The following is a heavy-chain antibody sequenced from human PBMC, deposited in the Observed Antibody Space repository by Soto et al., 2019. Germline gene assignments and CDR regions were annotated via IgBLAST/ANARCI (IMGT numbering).Heavy chain of an antibody. D-gene: IGHD6-19*01. Sequence: SETLSLTCNMSGDSYSISTYSCSWIRQPPGKALQWLGFIYQSGVTSYHPSLASRVSISLARANNQCSLKLKSVTAADTAVYFWAGMPYTSGLRFDPWGPGTLVTVSS. CDR2: IYQSGVT. V-gene: IGHV4-30-2*01. CDR3: AGMPYTSGLRFDP. J-gene: IGHJ5*02. CDR1: GDSYSISTYS.